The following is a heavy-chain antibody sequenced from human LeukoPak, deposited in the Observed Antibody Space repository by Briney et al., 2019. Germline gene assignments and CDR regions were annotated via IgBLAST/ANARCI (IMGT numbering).Heavy chain of an antibody. J-gene: IGHJ4*02. CDR1: GASISSHY. V-gene: IGHV4-59*11. Sequence: SETLSLTCTVSGASISSHYWSWIRQPPGKGLEWIGYVYHSGTTNYNPSLKSRVAISVDTSRNQLSLKLSSMTAADTAVYYCARGSTRADDYWGQGTLVTVSS. D-gene: IGHD2/OR15-2a*01. CDR3: ARGSTRADDY. CDR2: VYHSGTT.